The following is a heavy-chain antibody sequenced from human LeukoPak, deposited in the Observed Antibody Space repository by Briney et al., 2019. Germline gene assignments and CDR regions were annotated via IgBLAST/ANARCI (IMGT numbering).Heavy chain of an antibody. CDR3: ARESYGDPFDY. CDR1: GFTFSQYW. J-gene: IGHJ4*02. CDR2: IRQDGHEN. D-gene: IGHD4-17*01. Sequence: PGGTLRLYCAASGFTFSQYWMSWVRQAPGKGLEWVANIRQDGHENYYADSVKGRFSISRDNAKNSLYLQMNSLRAEDTAVYYCARESYGDPFDYWGQGTLVTVSS. V-gene: IGHV3-7*01.